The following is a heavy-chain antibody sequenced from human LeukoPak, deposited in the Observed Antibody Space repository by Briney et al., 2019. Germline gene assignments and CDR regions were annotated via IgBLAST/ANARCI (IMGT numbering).Heavy chain of an antibody. J-gene: IGHJ4*02. CDR3: ARDRRPKMVAAAGTGAPFY. V-gene: IGHV3-23*01. CDR2: ISGSDDSSGRT. Sequence: PGGSLRLSCAASGFTFSSYGMSWVRQAAGKGLEWVSVISGSDDSSGRTLYADSVKGRFTISRDNSKNTLYLQMNSLRAEDTAVYYCARDRRPKMVAAAGTGAPFYWGQGTLVTVSS. D-gene: IGHD6-13*01. CDR1: GFTFSSYG.